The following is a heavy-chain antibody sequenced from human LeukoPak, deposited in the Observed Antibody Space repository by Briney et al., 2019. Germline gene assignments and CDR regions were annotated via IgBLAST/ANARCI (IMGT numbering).Heavy chain of an antibody. D-gene: IGHD3-3*01. CDR1: GGTFSNYA. Sequence: SVKVSCKASGGTFSNYAINWVRQAPGQGLDWLGGIVPVLGTANYAQKFQGRVTITTDESTSTVYMELSSLRSEDTAVYYCARGRITIFGVEVPGGFDPWGQGTLVTVSS. J-gene: IGHJ5*02. CDR3: ARGRITIFGVEVPGGFDP. CDR2: IVPVLGTA. V-gene: IGHV1-69*05.